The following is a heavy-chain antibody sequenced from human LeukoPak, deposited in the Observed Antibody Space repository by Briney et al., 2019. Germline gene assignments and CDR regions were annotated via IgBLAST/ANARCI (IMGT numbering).Heavy chain of an antibody. J-gene: IGHJ5*02. CDR1: GGSISSYY. CDR2: IYYSGRT. V-gene: IGHV4-59*12. D-gene: IGHD4-17*01. CDR3: ARVRDGDYGYIGFDP. Sequence: SETLSLTCTVSGGSISSYYWSWIRQPPGKGLEWIGYIYYSGRTYYNPSLKSRVTISVDTSKNQFSLKLSSVTAADTAVYHCARVRDGDYGYIGFDPWGQGTLVTVSS.